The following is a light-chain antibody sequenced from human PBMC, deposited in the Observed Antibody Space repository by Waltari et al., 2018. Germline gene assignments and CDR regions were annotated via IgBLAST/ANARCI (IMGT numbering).Light chain of an antibody. CDR3: MQPLETPWT. J-gene: IGKJ1*01. V-gene: IGKV2-28*01. CDR2: MGS. Sequence: DIVMTQSPLSLPVTPGEPASISCRSSQSLLHVDVYNYLDWYLQKPGQSPQVLIYMGSNRAAGVPDRFSGSGSGTDFTLKISRVEAEDVGVYYCMQPLETPWTFGQGTKVEIK. CDR1: QSLLHVDVYNY.